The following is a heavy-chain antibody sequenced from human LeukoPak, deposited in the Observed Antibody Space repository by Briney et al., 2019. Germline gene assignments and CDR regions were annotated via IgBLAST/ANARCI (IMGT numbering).Heavy chain of an antibody. CDR2: TSSSSSYK. CDR1: GFTFSSYS. J-gene: IGHJ4*02. V-gene: IGHV3-21*01. Sequence: PGGSLRLSCAASGFTFSSYSMNWVRQAPGKGLEWVSSTSSSSSYKYYADSVKGRFTISRDNAKNSLYLQMNSLGAEDTAVYYCAKEKYDILTGYSPYFCNYWGQGTLVTVSS. D-gene: IGHD3-9*01. CDR3: AKEKYDILTGYSPYFCNY.